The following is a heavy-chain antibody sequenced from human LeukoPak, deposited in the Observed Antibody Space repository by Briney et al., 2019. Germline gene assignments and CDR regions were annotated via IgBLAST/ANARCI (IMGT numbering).Heavy chain of an antibody. CDR3: ARHSFGSGSYYPYFDY. CDR2: IYYSGST. Sequence: SETLSLTCTVSGDSMSDYFWTWIRQPPGKGLEWIGSIYYSGSTYYNPSLKSRVTISVDTSKNQFSLKLSSVTAADTAVYYCARHSFGSGSYYPYFDYWGQGTLVTVSS. J-gene: IGHJ4*02. CDR1: GDSMSDYF. V-gene: IGHV4-59*05. D-gene: IGHD3-10*01.